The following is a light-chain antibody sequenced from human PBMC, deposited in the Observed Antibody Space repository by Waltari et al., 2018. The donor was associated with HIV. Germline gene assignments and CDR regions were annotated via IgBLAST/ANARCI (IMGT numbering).Light chain of an antibody. V-gene: IGLV2-18*02. CDR1: SSDVGSYDR. CDR2: EVT. Sequence: QSALTQPPSVSGSPGQSVTISCSGTSSDVGSYDRVSWYQQHPGTVPKLIIYEVTTRPSGVPDRFSGSKYGNTASLTISGLQAEDEADYYGSSHTTSLTVVFGGGTKLTVL. CDR3: SSHTTSLTVV. J-gene: IGLJ2*01.